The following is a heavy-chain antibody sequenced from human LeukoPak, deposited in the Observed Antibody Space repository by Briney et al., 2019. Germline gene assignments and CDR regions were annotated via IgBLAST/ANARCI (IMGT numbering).Heavy chain of an antibody. D-gene: IGHD6-13*01. J-gene: IGHJ1*01. CDR2: ISGSGGST. CDR3: AKDMRSSSLGYFQH. CDR1: GFTFSSYA. V-gene: IGHV3-23*01. Sequence: QPGGSLRLSCAASGFTFSSYAMSWVRQAPGKGLEWASAISGSGGSTYYADSVKGRFTISRDNSKNTLYLQMNSLRAEDTAVYYCAKDMRSSSLGYFQHWGQGTLVTVSS.